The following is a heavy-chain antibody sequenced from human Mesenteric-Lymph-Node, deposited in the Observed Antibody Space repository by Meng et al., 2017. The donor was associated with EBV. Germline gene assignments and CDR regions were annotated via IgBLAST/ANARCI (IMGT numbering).Heavy chain of an antibody. J-gene: IGHJ4*02. CDR1: GDSLTSSNW. V-gene: IGHV4-4*02. CDR2: IFHSGIT. CDR3: ARRREYSSGWPIDY. D-gene: IGHD6-19*01. Sequence: VQLQEPGRGSVKPSRPLSLTCALSGDSLTSSNWWSWVRQPPGKGLEWIWEIFHSGITNYNPSLKSRITLAVDKSKNLFSLNLSSVTAADTAVYFCARRREYSSGWPIDYWGQGTLVTVSS.